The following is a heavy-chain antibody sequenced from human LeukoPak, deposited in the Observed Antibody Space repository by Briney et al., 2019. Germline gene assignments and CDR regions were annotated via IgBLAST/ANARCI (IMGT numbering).Heavy chain of an antibody. D-gene: IGHD3-16*01. V-gene: IGHV4-34*01. CDR1: GGSFSGYY. Sequence: SETLSPTCAVYGGSFSGYYWSWIRQPPGKGLEWIGEINHSGSTNYNPSLKSRVTISVDTSKNQFSLKLSSVTAADTAVYYCARGGGDTTQVVWGRKSWFDPWGQGTLVTVSS. CDR2: INHSGST. CDR3: ARGGGDTTQVVWGRKSWFDP. J-gene: IGHJ5*02.